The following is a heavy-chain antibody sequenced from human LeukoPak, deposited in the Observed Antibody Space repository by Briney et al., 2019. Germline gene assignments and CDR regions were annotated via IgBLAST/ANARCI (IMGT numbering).Heavy chain of an antibody. V-gene: IGHV3-7*01. CDR3: ARDNYDF. CDR1: GFNVRNNW. Sequence: GGSLRLSCAASGFNVRNNWMSWVRLAPGKGLEYVANINQDESQKYYVDSVKGRFTISKDNAKSSLNLQMNSLRAEDTGVYYCARDNYDFRGQGTLVTVSS. J-gene: IGHJ4*02. D-gene: IGHD3-3*01. CDR2: INQDESQK.